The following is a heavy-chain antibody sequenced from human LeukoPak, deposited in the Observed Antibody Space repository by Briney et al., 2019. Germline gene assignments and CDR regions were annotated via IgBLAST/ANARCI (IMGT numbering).Heavy chain of an antibody. CDR1: GFTFSNYY. CDR2: ISGSGNDI. J-gene: IGHJ4*02. V-gene: IGHV3-11*01. D-gene: IGHD3-22*01. CDR3: ARDIRAVGITLYFDY. Sequence: PGGSLRLSCAAPGFTFSNYYMSWIRQTPGKGLEWLSYISGSGNDIHYADSVKGRFTISRDNAKSSLYLQMNSLRAEDTAMYYCARDIRAVGITLYFDYWGQGILVTVTS.